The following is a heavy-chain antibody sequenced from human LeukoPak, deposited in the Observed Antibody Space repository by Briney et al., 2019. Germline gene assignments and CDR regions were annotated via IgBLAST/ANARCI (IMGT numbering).Heavy chain of an antibody. V-gene: IGHV3-7*01. CDR1: GFTFSSYW. CDR2: IKQDGSEK. CDR3: ARDQIVPAATYLYYYYGMDV. J-gene: IGHJ6*02. D-gene: IGHD2-2*01. Sequence: GGSPRLSCAASGFTFSSYWMSWVRQAPGKGLEWVANIKQDGSEKYYVDSVKGRFTISRDNAKNSLYLQMNSLRAEDTAVYYCARDQIVPAATYLYYYYGMDVWGQGTLVTVSS.